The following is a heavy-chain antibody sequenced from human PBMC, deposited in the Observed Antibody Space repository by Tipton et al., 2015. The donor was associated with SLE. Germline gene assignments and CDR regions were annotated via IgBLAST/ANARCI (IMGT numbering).Heavy chain of an antibody. CDR2: IYTNRDF. D-gene: IGHD3-9*01. CDR1: GGSLRSSSYY. Sequence: TLSLTCTVSGGSLRSSSYYWGWIRQPPGKGLEWIGSIYTNRDFNYNPSLKSRVSMSVDTSKSQFSLELTSVTVADTAVYYCARGDDILTDNWFNSWGQGTLVTVSS. V-gene: IGHV4-39*07. J-gene: IGHJ5*01. CDR3: ARGDDILTDNWFNS.